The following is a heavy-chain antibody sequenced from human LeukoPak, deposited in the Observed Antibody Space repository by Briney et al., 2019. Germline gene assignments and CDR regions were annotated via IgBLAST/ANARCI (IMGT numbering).Heavy chain of an antibody. J-gene: IGHJ6*02. Sequence: SETLSLTCAVYGGSFSGYYWSWIRQPPGKGLEWIGEINHSGSTNYNPPLKSRVTISVDTSKNQFSLKLSSVTAADTAVYYCARGPCYYGSGSYSYYYYYGMDVWGQGTTVTVSS. D-gene: IGHD3-10*01. CDR1: GGSFSGYY. CDR3: ARGPCYYGSGSYSYYYYYGMDV. CDR2: INHSGST. V-gene: IGHV4-34*01.